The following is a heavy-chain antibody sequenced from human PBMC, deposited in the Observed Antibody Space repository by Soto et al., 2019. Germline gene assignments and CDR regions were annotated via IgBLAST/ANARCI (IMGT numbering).Heavy chain of an antibody. Sequence: VKFSCKASGYTFTGYAIHWVRQAPGQRLEWMGWINGGNGDTKYSQKFQGRVTITRDTSASTAYMELTSLGSEDTAVYHCARGYCSNTSCQYYFDYWGQGTPVTVSS. CDR1: GYTFTGYA. D-gene: IGHD2-2*01. CDR2: INGGNGDT. CDR3: ARGYCSNTSCQYYFDY. V-gene: IGHV1-3*01. J-gene: IGHJ4*02.